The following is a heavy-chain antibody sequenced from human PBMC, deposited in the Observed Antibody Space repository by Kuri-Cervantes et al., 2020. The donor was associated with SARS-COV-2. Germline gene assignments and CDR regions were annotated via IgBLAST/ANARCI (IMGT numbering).Heavy chain of an antibody. Sequence: GESLKISCAASGFTFSSYAMHWVRQAPGKGLEWVAVISYDGSNKYYADSVKGRFTISRDNSKNTLCLQMNSLRAEDTAVYYCAKDQLAYDSSGFDYWGQGTLVTVSS. J-gene: IGHJ4*02. CDR1: GFTFSSYA. V-gene: IGHV3-30-3*01. CDR2: ISYDGSNK. D-gene: IGHD3-22*01. CDR3: AKDQLAYDSSGFDY.